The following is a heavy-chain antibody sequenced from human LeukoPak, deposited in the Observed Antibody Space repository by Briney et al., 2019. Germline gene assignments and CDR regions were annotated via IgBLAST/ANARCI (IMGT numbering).Heavy chain of an antibody. CDR3: ARHDIRIYYYYYMDV. V-gene: IGHV4-34*01. CDR1: GGSFSGYY. Sequence: SETLSLTCAVYGGSFSGYYWSWIRQPPGKGLEWIGEINHSGSTNYNPSLKSRVTISVDTSKNQFSLKLSSVTAADTAVYYCARHDIRIYYYYYMDVWGKGTTVTISS. J-gene: IGHJ6*03. CDR2: INHSGST. D-gene: IGHD1-1*01.